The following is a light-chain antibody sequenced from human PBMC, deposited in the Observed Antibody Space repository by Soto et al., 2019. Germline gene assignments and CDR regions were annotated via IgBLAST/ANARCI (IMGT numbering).Light chain of an antibody. V-gene: IGLV1-51*01. CDR2: DDN. J-gene: IGLJ2*01. CDR1: SSNIGNNY. CDR3: GTWDSSLSALV. Sequence: QSVLTQPPSVSAAPGQKVTISCSGGSSNIGNNYVSWYQQLPGIAPKLLIYDDNKRPSGIPDRFSGSKSGTSATLGITGLQTGDEADYYCGTWDSSLSALVFGGGTKVTVL.